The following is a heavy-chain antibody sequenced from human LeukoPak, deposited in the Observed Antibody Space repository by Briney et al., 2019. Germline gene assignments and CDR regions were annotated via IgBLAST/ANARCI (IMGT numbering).Heavy chain of an antibody. V-gene: IGHV1-8*01. CDR3: ARGVGSSWLYYFDY. D-gene: IGHD6-13*01. CDR1: GYTFTSYD. Sequence: ASVKVSCKASGYTFTSYDINWVRQATGQGLEWMEWMNPNSGNTGYAQKFQGRVTMTRNTSISTAYMELSSLRSEDTAVYYCARGVGSSWLYYFDYWGQGTLVTVSS. J-gene: IGHJ4*02. CDR2: MNPNSGNT.